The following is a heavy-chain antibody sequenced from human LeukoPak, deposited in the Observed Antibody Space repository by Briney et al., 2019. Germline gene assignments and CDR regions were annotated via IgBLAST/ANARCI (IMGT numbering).Heavy chain of an antibody. J-gene: IGHJ5*02. V-gene: IGHV4-39*07. CDR3: MGGLPGVGPEA. CDR1: GFTFSSYG. Sequence: PGGSLRLSCAASGFTFSSYGMHWVRQAPGKGLEWIGTIYYTGTAYYNSTLRSRVTVSLHTSKNQFSLRLNSVTAADTAVYYCMGGLPGVGPEAWGQGTLVTVSS. D-gene: IGHD1-14*01. CDR2: IYYTGTA.